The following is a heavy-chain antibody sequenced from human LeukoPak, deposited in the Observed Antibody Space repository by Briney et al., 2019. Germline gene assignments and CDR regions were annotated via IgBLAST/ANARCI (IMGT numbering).Heavy chain of an antibody. Sequence: SQTLSLTCTVSGGSVSSGDYYWSWIRQPPGKGLEWIGYIYYSGSTYYSGSTYYNPSLKSRITISVDTSKNQFSLRLSSVTAADTAVYYCARDKGNPGGYYNYGLDVWGQGTTVTVSS. CDR3: ARDKGNPGGYYNYGLDV. J-gene: IGHJ6*02. D-gene: IGHD2-15*01. CDR2: IYYSGSTYYSGST. CDR1: GGSVSSGDYY. V-gene: IGHV4-30-4*01.